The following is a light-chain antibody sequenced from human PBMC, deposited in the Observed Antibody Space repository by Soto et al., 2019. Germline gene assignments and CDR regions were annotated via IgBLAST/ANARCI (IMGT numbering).Light chain of an antibody. CDR3: QQRSNWLLT. Sequence: EIVLTQSPGTLSLSPGERATLSCRASQSVSVNSLAWYQQKGGQAPRLLIYGISIRATGIPARFSGSGSGTEFTLTISSLQPEDSAVYYCQQRSNWLLTFGGGTKVDIK. CDR2: GIS. J-gene: IGKJ4*01. V-gene: IGKV3D-20*02. CDR1: QSVSVNS.